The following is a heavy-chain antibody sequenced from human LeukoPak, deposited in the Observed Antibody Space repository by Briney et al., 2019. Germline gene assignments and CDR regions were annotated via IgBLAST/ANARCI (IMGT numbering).Heavy chain of an antibody. Sequence: GGSLRLSCAASGFTFSSYDMRYVRQAPGKGVEWVAAISVSEGRTYYAESVKGLFTISGDNAKNTLYLQMNSLRAEDTAVYYCAKDLRREAIITLNRAARWGMDVWGKGTTVTISS. J-gene: IGHJ6*03. CDR3: AKDLRREAIITLNRAARWGMDV. CDR2: ISVSEGRT. V-gene: IGHV3-23*01. D-gene: IGHD3-10*01. CDR1: GFTFSSYD.